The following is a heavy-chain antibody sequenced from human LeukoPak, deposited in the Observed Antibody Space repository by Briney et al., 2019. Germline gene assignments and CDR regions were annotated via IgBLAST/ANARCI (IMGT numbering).Heavy chain of an antibody. CDR3: AKRSFPGSGYSYSSDY. Sequence: PGGSLRLSCAASGFTFSSYAMSWVRQAPGKGLEWVSAISGSGGSTYYADSVKGRFTISRDNSKNTLYLQMNSLRAEDTAVYYCAKRSFPGSGYSYSSDYWGQGTLVTVSS. V-gene: IGHV3-23*01. CDR1: GFTFSSYA. J-gene: IGHJ4*02. CDR2: ISGSGGST. D-gene: IGHD3-22*01.